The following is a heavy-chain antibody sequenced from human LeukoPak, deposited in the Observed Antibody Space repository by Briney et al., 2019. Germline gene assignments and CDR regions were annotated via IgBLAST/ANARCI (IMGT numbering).Heavy chain of an antibody. CDR1: GYTFTGYY. J-gene: IGHJ4*02. D-gene: IGHD2-15*01. CDR3: AKEYCSGGSCYSQYYFDY. CDR2: INPNSGGT. Sequence: ASVKVSCKASGYTFTGYYMHWVRQAPGQGLEWMGWINPNSGGTNYAQKFQGRVTMTRDTSISTAYMELSRLRSDDTAVYYYAKEYCSGGSCYSQYYFDYWGQGTLVTVSS. V-gene: IGHV1-2*02.